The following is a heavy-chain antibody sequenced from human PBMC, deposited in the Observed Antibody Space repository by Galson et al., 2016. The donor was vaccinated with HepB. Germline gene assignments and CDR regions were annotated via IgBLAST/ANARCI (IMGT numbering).Heavy chain of an antibody. V-gene: IGHV1-24*01. Sequence: SVKVSCKVSGDTLTELSMHWVRQAPGKGLEWMGSFDPEDDKKIYAQKFQGRVTMTEDTSTDTAYMELSSLRSEDTAVYYCAASLLWVGEFENWGQGTLVTVSS. CDR1: GDTLTELS. CDR2: FDPEDDKK. D-gene: IGHD3-10*01. J-gene: IGHJ4*02. CDR3: AASLLWVGEFEN.